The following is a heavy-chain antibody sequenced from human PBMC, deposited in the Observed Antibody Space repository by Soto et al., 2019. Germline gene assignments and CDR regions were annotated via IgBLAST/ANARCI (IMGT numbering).Heavy chain of an antibody. CDR2: VHHTGRT. J-gene: IGHJ3*01. CDR1: DGSITKYY. D-gene: IGHD3-3*02. Sequence: QVQLQQSGPGLVKPSETLSLTCTVSDGSITKYYWTWVRQSPGKGLEWIGNVHHTGRTTVSPSLKNRVTMSVDTSKDQFSLRLTSATAADTAFYCCARDSLREQFTISGIPTNAFDVWGQGTLVTVSS. V-gene: IGHV4-59*13. CDR3: ARDSLREQFTISGIPTNAFDV.